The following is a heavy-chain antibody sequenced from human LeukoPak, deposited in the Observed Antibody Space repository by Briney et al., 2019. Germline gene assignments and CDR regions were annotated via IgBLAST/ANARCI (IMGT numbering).Heavy chain of an antibody. Sequence: SETLSLTCTVSGGSISSYYWSWIRQPPGKGLEWIGYIYYSGSTNYNPSLKSRVTISVDTSKNQFSLKLSSVTAADTAVYYCASFGRAYYYYMDVWGKGTTVTISS. D-gene: IGHD3-10*01. J-gene: IGHJ6*03. CDR1: GGSISSYY. CDR2: IYYSGST. CDR3: ASFGRAYYYYMDV. V-gene: IGHV4-59*01.